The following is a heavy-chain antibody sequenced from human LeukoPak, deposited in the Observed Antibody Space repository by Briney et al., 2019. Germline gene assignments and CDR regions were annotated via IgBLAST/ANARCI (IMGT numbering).Heavy chain of an antibody. D-gene: IGHD6-6*01. CDR1: GFTFSNYW. V-gene: IGHV3-74*01. CDR3: AKVRQQLGPDDAFDI. CDR2: IKSDGRT. J-gene: IGHJ3*02. Sequence: GGSLRLSCAAAGFTFSNYWMHWVRQAPGKGLVWVSRIKSDGRTNYADSVKGRFTISRDNSKNTLYLQMNSLRAEDTAVYYCAKVRQQLGPDDAFDIWGQGTMVTVSS.